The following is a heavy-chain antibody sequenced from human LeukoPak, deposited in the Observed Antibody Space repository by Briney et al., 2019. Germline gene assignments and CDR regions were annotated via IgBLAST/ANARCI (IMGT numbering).Heavy chain of an antibody. Sequence: ASVKVSCKASGYTFTTYGISWVRQAPGQGLEWVGWISAYNGNTNNVQRLQGRVTMTTDTSTNTAYMELRSLISDDTAVYYCARGSKWEHLEYWGQGTLVTVSS. J-gene: IGHJ4*02. CDR3: ARGSKWEHLEY. V-gene: IGHV1-18*01. CDR2: ISAYNGNT. CDR1: GYTFTTYG. D-gene: IGHD1-26*01.